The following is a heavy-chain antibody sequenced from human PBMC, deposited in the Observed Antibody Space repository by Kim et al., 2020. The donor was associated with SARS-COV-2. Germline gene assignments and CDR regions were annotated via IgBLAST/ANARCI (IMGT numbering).Heavy chain of an antibody. V-gene: IGHV4-39*07. CDR3: ARDGITMIVVVKAFDI. CDR1: GGSISSSSYY. CDR2: IYYSGST. D-gene: IGHD3-22*01. Sequence: SETLSLTCTVSGGSISSSSYYWGWIRQPPGKGLEWIGSIYYSGSTYYNPSLKSRVTISVDTSKNQFSLKLSSVTAADTAVYYCARDGITMIVVVKAFDIWGQGTMVTVSS. J-gene: IGHJ3*02.